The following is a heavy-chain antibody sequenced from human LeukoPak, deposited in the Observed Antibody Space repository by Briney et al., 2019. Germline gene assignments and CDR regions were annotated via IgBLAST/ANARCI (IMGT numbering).Heavy chain of an antibody. CDR1: GGSFSGYY. J-gene: IGHJ4*02. D-gene: IGHD6-6*01. CDR3: ARVRWDSSSSEDY. CDR2: INHSGST. V-gene: IGHV4-34*01. Sequence: PSETLSPTCAVYGGSFSGYYWSWIRQPPGKGLEWIGEINHSGSTNYNPSLKSRVTISVDRSKNQFSLRLTSVTAADTAVYYCARVRWDSSSSEDYWGQGTLVTVSS.